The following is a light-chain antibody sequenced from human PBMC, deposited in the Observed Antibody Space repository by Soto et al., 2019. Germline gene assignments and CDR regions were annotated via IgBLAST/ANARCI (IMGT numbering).Light chain of an antibody. CDR2: GAS. CDR1: QSVSSH. J-gene: IGKJ2*01. Sequence: EIVLTQSPATLSLSPGERATLSCRASQSVSSHLAWYQQKPGQAPRLIIYGASNRASGLPARFSGSGSGTDFTLTISPLEPEDFAVYYCQKRTNWQHTFGQGTKLEIK. CDR3: QKRTNWQHT. V-gene: IGKV3-11*01.